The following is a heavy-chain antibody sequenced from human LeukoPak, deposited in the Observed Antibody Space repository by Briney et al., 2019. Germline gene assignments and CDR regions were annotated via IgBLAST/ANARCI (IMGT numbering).Heavy chain of an antibody. CDR1: EFSVGSNY. CDR2: IYSGGST. D-gene: IGHD1-26*01. J-gene: IGHJ4*02. V-gene: IGHV3-66*01. Sequence: GGSLRLSCAASEFSVGSNYMTWVRQAPGKGLEWVSLIYSGGSTYYADSVKGRFTISRDNSKNTLYLQMNSLRAEDTAVYYCASSGRDFDYWGQGTLVTVSS. CDR3: ASSGRDFDY.